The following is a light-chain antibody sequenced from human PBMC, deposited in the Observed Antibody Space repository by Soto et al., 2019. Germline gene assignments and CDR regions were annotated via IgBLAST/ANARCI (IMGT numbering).Light chain of an antibody. J-gene: IGLJ3*02. CDR2: LVC. CDR1: SRDDGGNEF. V-gene: IGLV2-14*01. Sequence: QSALTQPASRSGSPGQSNTNNSTGTSRDDGGNEFVSWYQHHPGKAPLLIIYLVCNRPSGVSNRFSGSKSGNTASLTLSRLQPEDEADYYCSSYISMIVRVFGGGTKVTVL. CDR3: SSYISMIVRV.